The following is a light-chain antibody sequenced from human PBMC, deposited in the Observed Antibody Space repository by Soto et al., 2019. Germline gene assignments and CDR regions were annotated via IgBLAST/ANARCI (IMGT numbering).Light chain of an antibody. V-gene: IGLV4-69*01. Sequence: QLVLTQSPSASASLGASVKLTCTLSSGHSSYAIAWHQQQPEKGPRYLMKLNSDGSYTKGDGIPDRFSGSRSGAERYLIISSLQSEDEADYHCQTWDTGIWVFGGGTKLTVL. CDR2: LNSDGSY. J-gene: IGLJ3*02. CDR3: QTWDTGIWV. CDR1: SGHSSYA.